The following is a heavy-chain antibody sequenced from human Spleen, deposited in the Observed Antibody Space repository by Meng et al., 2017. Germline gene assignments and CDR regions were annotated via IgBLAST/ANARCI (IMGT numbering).Heavy chain of an antibody. CDR3: ARDGVGYGSGTNKWFDP. Sequence: QGQLQESGPGLVKPSQTLSLTCTVSGGSISSGGYYWNWIRHHPGKGLEWIGYIYYSGTTYYNPSLKSRVTMSVETSKNQFSLKLSSVTAADTAVYFCARDGVGYGSGTNKWFDPWGQGTLVTVSS. D-gene: IGHD3-10*01. CDR2: IYYSGTT. V-gene: IGHV4-31*03. J-gene: IGHJ5*02. CDR1: GGSISSGGYY.